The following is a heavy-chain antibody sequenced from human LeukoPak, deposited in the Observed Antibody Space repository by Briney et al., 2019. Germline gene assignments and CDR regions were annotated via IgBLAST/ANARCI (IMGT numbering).Heavy chain of an antibody. V-gene: IGHV4-61*01. CDR1: GGSVSSSNYY. J-gene: IGHJ4*02. CDR3: ARVSVAGTGPVY. Sequence: SETLSLTCTVSGGSVSSSNYYWSWIRQPPGKGLEWVGFFSYNVHSDYNPSLKSRVTISVDTSKNQFSLRLSSVTAADTAIYYCARVSVAGTGPVYWGQGTLVTVSS. D-gene: IGHD6-13*01. CDR2: FSYNVHS.